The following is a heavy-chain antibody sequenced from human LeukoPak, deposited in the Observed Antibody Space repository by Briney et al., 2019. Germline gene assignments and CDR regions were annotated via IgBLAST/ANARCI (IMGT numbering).Heavy chain of an antibody. CDR3: AKDPDCTSGVCYTFFDY. D-gene: IGHD2-8*01. CDR2: IRYDGSNK. Sequence: GGSLRLSCAASGFTFSSYGMHWVRQAPGKGLEWVAFIRYDGSNKYYADSVEGRFTISRDNSKNTLYLQMNSLRAEDTAVYYCAKDPDCTSGVCYTFFDYWGQGTLVTVSS. J-gene: IGHJ4*02. CDR1: GFTFSSYG. V-gene: IGHV3-30*02.